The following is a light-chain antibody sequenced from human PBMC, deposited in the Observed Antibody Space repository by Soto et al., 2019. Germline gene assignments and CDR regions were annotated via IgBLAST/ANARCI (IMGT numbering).Light chain of an antibody. Sequence: NQVRLSASTLYGSVRDRVTITCRASQTISSWLAWYQQKPGKAPKLLIYKASTLKSGVPSRFSGSGSGTEFTLTISSLQSDDFATYYCQQYNSYSVAFGQGTNVDIK. CDR2: KAS. J-gene: IGKJ1*01. CDR1: QTISSW. CDR3: QQYNSYSVA. V-gene: IGKV1-5*03.